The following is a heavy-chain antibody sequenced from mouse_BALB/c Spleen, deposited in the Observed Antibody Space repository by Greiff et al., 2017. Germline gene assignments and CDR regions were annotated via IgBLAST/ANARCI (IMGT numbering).Heavy chain of an antibody. CDR3: ARGGTYYYGSSYNFDY. D-gene: IGHD1-1*01. Sequence: QVQLKQPGAELVMPGASVKMSCKASGYTFTDYWMHWVKQRPGQGLEWIGAIDTSDSYTSYNQKFKGKATLTVDESSSTAYMQLSSLTSEDSAVYYCARGGTYYYGSSYNFDYWGQGTTLTVSS. J-gene: IGHJ2*01. CDR2: IDTSDSYT. V-gene: IGHV1-69*01. CDR1: GYTFTDYW.